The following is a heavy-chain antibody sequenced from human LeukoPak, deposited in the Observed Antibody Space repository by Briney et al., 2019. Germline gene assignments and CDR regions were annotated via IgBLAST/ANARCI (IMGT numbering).Heavy chain of an antibody. V-gene: IGHV3-23*01. D-gene: IGHD6-19*01. CDR2: ISSSSTNT. CDR1: GFTFRSYA. Sequence: PGGSLRLSCSASGFTFRSYAMSWVRQAPGKRLEGVSAISSSSTNTYYADSVKGRFTISRDNSKNTLYLQMNSLKAEDTAVYYCAKPSSGYGSFDSWGQGTLVSVSS. CDR3: AKPSSGYGSFDS. J-gene: IGHJ4*02.